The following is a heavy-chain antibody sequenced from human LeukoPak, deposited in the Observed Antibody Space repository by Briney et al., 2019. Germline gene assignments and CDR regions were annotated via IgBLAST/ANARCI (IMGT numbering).Heavy chain of an antibody. Sequence: GGSLRLSCAASGFTFSNYVMSWVRQAPGKGLEWVAVIWYDGSHKYYADSVKGRFTISRDNSKNTMYLQVNSLRADDTAVYYCARNFRSGSPDYWGQGTLVTVSS. CDR3: ARNFRSGSPDY. J-gene: IGHJ4*02. CDR1: GFTFSNYV. CDR2: IWYDGSHK. D-gene: IGHD3-10*01. V-gene: IGHV3-33*08.